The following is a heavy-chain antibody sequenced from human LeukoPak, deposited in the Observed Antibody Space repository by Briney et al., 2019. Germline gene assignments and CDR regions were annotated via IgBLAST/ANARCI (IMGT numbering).Heavy chain of an antibody. V-gene: IGHV1-8*01. Sequence: ASVKVSCKASGYTFTSYDINWVRQATGQGLEWMGWMNPNSGNTGYAQKFQGRATMTRKTSISTAYMELSSLRSEDTAVYYCARNYDFWSGYSTDAFDIWGQGTMVTVSS. CDR1: GYTFTSYD. CDR3: ARNYDFWSGYSTDAFDI. D-gene: IGHD3-3*01. CDR2: MNPNSGNT. J-gene: IGHJ3*02.